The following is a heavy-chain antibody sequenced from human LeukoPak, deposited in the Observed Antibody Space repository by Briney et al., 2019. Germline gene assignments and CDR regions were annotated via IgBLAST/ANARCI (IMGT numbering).Heavy chain of an antibody. D-gene: IGHD3-22*01. Sequence: ASVKVSCKASGYTFTSYYMHWMRQAPGQGLEWMGIINPSGGSTSYAQRFQGRVTMTRDTSTSTVYMELSSLRSEDTAVYYCARDYGGSGYPRYYFDYWGQGTLVTVSS. CDR2: INPSGGST. J-gene: IGHJ4*02. CDR1: GYTFTSYY. V-gene: IGHV1-46*01. CDR3: ARDYGGSGYPRYYFDY.